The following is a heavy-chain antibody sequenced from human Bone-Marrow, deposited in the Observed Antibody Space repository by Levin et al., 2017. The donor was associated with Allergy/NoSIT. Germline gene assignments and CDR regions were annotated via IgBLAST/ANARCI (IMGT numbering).Heavy chain of an antibody. CDR2: INHSGST. J-gene: IGHJ5*02. CDR1: GGSFSGYY. D-gene: IGHD3-3*01. CDR3: ARGAVTIFGVAYNWFDP. Sequence: SETLSLTCAVYGGSFSGYYWSWIRQPPGKGLEWIGEINHSGSTNYNPSLKSRVTISVDTSKNQFSLKLSSVTAADTAVYYCARGAVTIFGVAYNWFDPWGQGTLVTVSS. V-gene: IGHV4-34*01.